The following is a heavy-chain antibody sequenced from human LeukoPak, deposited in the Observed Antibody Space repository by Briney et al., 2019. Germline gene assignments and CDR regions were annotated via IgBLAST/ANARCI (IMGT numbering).Heavy chain of an antibody. V-gene: IGHV4-59*01. D-gene: IGHD4-17*01. CDR1: GVSISAYY. CDR2: IYYSGST. J-gene: IGHJ5*02. Sequence: SETLSLTCTVSGVSISAYYWTWIRQPAGKGLEWIGYIYYSGSTNYNPSLKSRVTISVDTSKNQFSLKLSSVTAADTAVYYCARETTVTTWFDPWGQGTLVTVSS. CDR3: ARETTVTTWFDP.